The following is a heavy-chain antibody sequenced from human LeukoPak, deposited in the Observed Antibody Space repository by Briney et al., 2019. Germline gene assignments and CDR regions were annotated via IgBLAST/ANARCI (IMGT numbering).Heavy chain of an antibody. D-gene: IGHD6-19*01. V-gene: IGHV4-59*01. J-gene: IGHJ4*02. CDR2: MYNRGST. Sequence: PETLSLTCTVSGDSISNYYWSWIRQSPGKELEWIGYMYNRGSTIYNPSRKSRVTISTDTSKNQFSLRLTSVTAADTAVYYCARAEKAVTGTLDSWGQGTLITVSS. CDR3: ARAEKAVTGTLDS. CDR1: GDSISNYY.